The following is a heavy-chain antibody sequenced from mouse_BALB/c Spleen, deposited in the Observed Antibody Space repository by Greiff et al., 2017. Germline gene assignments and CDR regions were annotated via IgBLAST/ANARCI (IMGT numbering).Heavy chain of an antibody. D-gene: IGHD2-1*01. CDR2: ISSGGSYT. J-gene: IGHJ2*01. CDR3: ARHDGNYVGDY. V-gene: IGHV5-6*01. Sequence: EVQGVESGGDLVKPGGSLKLSCAASGFTFSSYGMSWVRQTPDKRLEWVATISSGGSYTYYPDSVKGRFTISRDNAKNTLYLQMSSLKSEDTAMYYCARHDGNYVGDYWGQGTTLTVSS. CDR1: GFTFSSYG.